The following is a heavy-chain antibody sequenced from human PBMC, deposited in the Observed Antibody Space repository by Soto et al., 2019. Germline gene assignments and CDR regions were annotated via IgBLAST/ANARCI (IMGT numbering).Heavy chain of an antibody. Sequence: GESLKISCKGSGYSFTSYWIGWVRQMPGKGLEWMGIIYSGDSDTRYSPSFQGQVTISADKSISTAYLQWGSLKASDTAMYYCAGTPGIAAAGYYYYGMDVWGQGTTVTVSS. J-gene: IGHJ6*02. CDR2: IYSGDSDT. CDR3: AGTPGIAAAGYYYYGMDV. CDR1: GYSFTSYW. D-gene: IGHD6-13*01. V-gene: IGHV5-51*01.